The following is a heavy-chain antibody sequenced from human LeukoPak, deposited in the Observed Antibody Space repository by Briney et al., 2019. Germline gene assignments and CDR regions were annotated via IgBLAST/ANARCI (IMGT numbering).Heavy chain of an antibody. CDR1: GFTFSSYG. CDR2: ISSSSSTI. V-gene: IGHV3-48*01. J-gene: IGHJ4*02. D-gene: IGHD6-19*01. CDR3: ARDTLAVAGTVDY. Sequence: GGSLRLSCAASGFTFSSYGMHWVRQAPGKGLEWVSYISSSSSTIYYADSVKGRFTISRDNAKNSLYLQMNSLRAEDTAVYYCARDTLAVAGTVDYWGQGTLVTLSS.